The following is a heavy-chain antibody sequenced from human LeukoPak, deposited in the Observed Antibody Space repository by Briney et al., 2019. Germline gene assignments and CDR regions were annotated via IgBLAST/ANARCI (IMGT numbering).Heavy chain of an antibody. D-gene: IGHD6-19*01. CDR2: IKRKTDGGTT. CDR1: GGSFSGYH. Sequence: ETLSLTCAVYGGSFSGYHWSWVRQAPGKGLEWVGRIKRKTDGGTTDYAAPVKGRFTISRDDSKNTLYLQMNSLKTEDTAVYYCTTDIAVAGTFFDYWGQGTLVTVSS. J-gene: IGHJ4*02. V-gene: IGHV3-15*01. CDR3: TTDIAVAGTFFDY.